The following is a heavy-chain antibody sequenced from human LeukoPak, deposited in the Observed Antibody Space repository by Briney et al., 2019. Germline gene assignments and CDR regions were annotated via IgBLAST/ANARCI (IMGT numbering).Heavy chain of an antibody. CDR2: IRSKAYGGTT. CDR1: GFTIGDYA. D-gene: IGHD4-17*01. Sequence: PGGSLRLSCTASGFTIGDYAMSWFRQAPGKGLEWVGFIRSKAYGGTTEYAASVKGRFTISRDDSKSIAYLQMNSLKTEDTAVYYCTRDLVDYGDDRWFDPWGQGTLVTVSS. V-gene: IGHV3-49*03. CDR3: TRDLVDYGDDRWFDP. J-gene: IGHJ5*02.